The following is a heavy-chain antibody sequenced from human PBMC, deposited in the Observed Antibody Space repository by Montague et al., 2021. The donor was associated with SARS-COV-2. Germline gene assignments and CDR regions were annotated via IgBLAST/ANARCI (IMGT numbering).Heavy chain of an antibody. CDR1: GGSISSYY. CDR3: AGDSGGFWLVDI. J-gene: IGHJ3*02. V-gene: IGHV4-59*01. CDR2: VYYSGST. Sequence: SETLSLTCTVSGGSISSYYWNWIRQSPGKGLEWIGYVYYSGSTKYNPSLKSRVTISVDTSKTQISLRLSSVTAADTAVYYCAGDSGGFWLVDIWGRGTMVTVSS. D-gene: IGHD6-19*01.